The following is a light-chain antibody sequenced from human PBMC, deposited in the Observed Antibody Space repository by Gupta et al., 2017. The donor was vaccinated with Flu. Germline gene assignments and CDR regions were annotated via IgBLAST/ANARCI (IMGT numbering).Light chain of an antibody. CDR2: EVS. V-gene: IGLV2-14*01. CDR3: ISYASTSSRTLVV. Sequence: IYEVSNRPSEVSNRFSGSKSGDTASLTISGLQAEDEGDYYCISYASTSSRTLVVFGGGTKLTVL. J-gene: IGLJ2*01.